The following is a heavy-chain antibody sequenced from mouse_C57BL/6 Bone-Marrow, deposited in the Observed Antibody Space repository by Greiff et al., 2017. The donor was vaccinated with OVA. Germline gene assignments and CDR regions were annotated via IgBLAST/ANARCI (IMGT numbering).Heavy chain of an antibody. CDR1: GYTFTSYW. CDR3: ASYYGSSYGWYFDV. V-gene: IGHV1-72*01. D-gene: IGHD1-1*01. CDR2: IDPNSGGT. J-gene: IGHJ1*03. Sequence: QVQLQQPGAELVKPGASVKLSCKASGYTFTSYWMHWVKQRPGRGLEWIGRIDPNSGGTKYNEKFKSKATLTVDKPASTAYMQLSSLTSEDSAVSYCASYYGSSYGWYFDVWGTGTTVTVSS.